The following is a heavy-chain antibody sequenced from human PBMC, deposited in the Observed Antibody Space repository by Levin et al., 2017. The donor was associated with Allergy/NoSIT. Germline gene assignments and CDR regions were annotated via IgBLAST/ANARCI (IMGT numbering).Heavy chain of an antibody. D-gene: IGHD5-18*01. CDR3: AKTPADTAMSYWYFDL. V-gene: IGHV3-9*01. CDR1: GFTFDDYA. CDR2: ISWNSGSI. J-gene: IGHJ2*01. Sequence: PGGSLRLSCAASGFTFDDYAMHWVRQAPGKGLEWVSGISWNSGSIGYADSVKGRFTISRDNAKNSLYLQMNSLRAEDTALYYCAKTPADTAMSYWYFDLWGRGTLVTVSS.